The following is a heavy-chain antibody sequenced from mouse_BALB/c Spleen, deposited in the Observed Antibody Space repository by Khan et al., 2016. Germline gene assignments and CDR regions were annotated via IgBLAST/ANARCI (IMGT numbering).Heavy chain of an antibody. CDR3: ARLSYYYGSSYGWFAY. D-gene: IGHD1-1*01. CDR2: INPNTGYT. V-gene: IGHV1-7*01. J-gene: IGHJ3*01. Sequence: QVQLKQSGAELAKPGASVKMSCKASGYTFTDYWMHWVKQRPGQGLEWIGYINPNTGYTEYNQKFKEKATLTADKSSSTAYMQLSSLTSEDSAVYYCARLSYYYGSSYGWFAYWGQGTLVTVSA. CDR1: GYTFTDYW.